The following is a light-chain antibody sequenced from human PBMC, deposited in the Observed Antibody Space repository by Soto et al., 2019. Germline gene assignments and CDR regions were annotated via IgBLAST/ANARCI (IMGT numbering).Light chain of an antibody. V-gene: IGKV3-20*01. CDR1: QRISISY. J-gene: IGKJ1*01. CDR3: QQYGSSGT. Sequence: EIVLTQSPGTLSVSPGEGATLSCRASQRISISYLAWYQQKPGQAPRLLIYGSSTRATGIPDRFSGSGSGTGFTLTISRLEPEDFAVYYCQQYGSSGTFGQGTKV. CDR2: GSS.